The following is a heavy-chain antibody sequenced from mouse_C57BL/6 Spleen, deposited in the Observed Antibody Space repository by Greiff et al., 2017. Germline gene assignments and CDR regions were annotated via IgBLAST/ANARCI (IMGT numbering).Heavy chain of an antibody. Sequence: EVKLMESGPELVKPGASVKIPCKASGYTFTDYNMDWVKQSHGKSLEWIGDINPNNGGTIYNQKFKGKATLTVDKSSSTAYMELRSLTSEDTAVYYCAANLLLRRGFAYWGQGTLVTVSA. CDR2: INPNNGGT. D-gene: IGHD1-1*01. CDR1: GYTFTDYN. J-gene: IGHJ3*01. V-gene: IGHV1-18*01. CDR3: AANLLLRRGFAY.